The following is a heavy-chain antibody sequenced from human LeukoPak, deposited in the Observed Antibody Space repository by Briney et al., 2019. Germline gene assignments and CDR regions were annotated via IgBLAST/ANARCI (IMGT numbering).Heavy chain of an antibody. CDR1: GGSISSSSYY. D-gene: IGHD2-2*01. J-gene: IGHJ5*02. CDR3: ARDCGYCSSTSCRTVNWFDP. V-gene: IGHV4-39*07. CDR2: IYYSGST. Sequence: PSETLSLTCTVSGGSISSSSYYWGWIRQPPGKGLEWIGSIYYSGSTYYNPSLKSRVTISVDTSKNQFSLKLSSVTAADTAVYYCARDCGYCSSTSCRTVNWFDPWGQGTLVTVSS.